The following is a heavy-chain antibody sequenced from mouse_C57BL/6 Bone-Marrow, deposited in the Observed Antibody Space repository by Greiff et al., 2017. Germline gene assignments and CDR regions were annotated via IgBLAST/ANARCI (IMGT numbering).Heavy chain of an antibody. CDR3: ARQFYYGSSWWYFDV. CDR1: GFTFSSYG. D-gene: IGHD1-1*01. Sequence: EVKLQESGGDLVKPGGSLKLSCAASGFTFSSYGMSWVRQTPDKRLAWVATISSGGSYTYYPDSVKGRFTISSDNAKNTRYLQMSSLKSEDTAMYYCARQFYYGSSWWYFDVWGTGTTVTVSS. CDR2: ISSGGSYT. V-gene: IGHV5-6*01. J-gene: IGHJ1*03.